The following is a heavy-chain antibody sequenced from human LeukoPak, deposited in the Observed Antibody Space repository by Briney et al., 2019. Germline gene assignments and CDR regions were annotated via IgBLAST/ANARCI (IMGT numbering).Heavy chain of an antibody. J-gene: IGHJ4*02. Sequence: ASVTVSCKASGYTFTRYYMHWVRQAPGQGLEWMGWINPNSGGTNYAQKFQGRVTMTRDTSISTAYMELSRLRSDDTAVYYCARDLTTMVRGVYYFDYWGQGTLVTVSS. D-gene: IGHD3-10*01. CDR2: INPNSGGT. CDR1: GYTFTRYY. V-gene: IGHV1-2*02. CDR3: ARDLTTMVRGVYYFDY.